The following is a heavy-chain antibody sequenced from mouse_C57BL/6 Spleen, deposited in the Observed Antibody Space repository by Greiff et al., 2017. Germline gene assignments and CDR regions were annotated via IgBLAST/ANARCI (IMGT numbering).Heavy chain of an antibody. CDR1: GFTFSSYA. CDR3: ARDSNYERWFAY. CDR2: ISDGGSYT. J-gene: IGHJ3*01. D-gene: IGHD2-5*01. V-gene: IGHV5-4*01. Sequence: EVQRVESGGGLVKPGGSLKLSCAASGFTFSSYAMSWVRQTPEKRLEWVATISDGGSYTYYPDNVKGRFTISRDNAKNNLYLQMSHLKSEDTAMYYCARDSNYERWFAYWGQGTLVTVSA.